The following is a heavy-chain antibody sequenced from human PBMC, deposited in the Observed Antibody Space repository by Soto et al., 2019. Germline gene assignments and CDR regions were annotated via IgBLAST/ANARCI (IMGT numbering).Heavy chain of an antibody. CDR2: IYYSGST. V-gene: IGHV4-39*01. CDR1: GGSISSSSYY. J-gene: IGHJ6*03. D-gene: IGHD3-3*01. CDR3: ASEDFWSYYMDV. Sequence: SETLSLTCTVSGGSISSSSYYWGWIRQPPGKGLEWIGSIYYSGSTYYNPSLKSRVTISVDTSKNQFSLKLSSVTAADTAVYYCASEDFWSYYMDVWGKGTTVTVSS.